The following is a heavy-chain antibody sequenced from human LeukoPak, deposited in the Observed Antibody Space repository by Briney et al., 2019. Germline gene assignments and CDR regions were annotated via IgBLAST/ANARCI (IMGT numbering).Heavy chain of an antibody. Sequence: GGSLRLSCAASGFTFNKFAMSWVRQAPGKGLEWVAGIIENGGETYYADSVRGRFTISRDNSKNTLYLQMNSLRAEDTAVYYCAISPLRGYFDLWGRGTLVTVSS. CDR1: GFTFNKFA. J-gene: IGHJ2*01. CDR3: AISPLRGYFDL. D-gene: IGHD5-12*01. CDR2: IIENGGET. V-gene: IGHV3-23*01.